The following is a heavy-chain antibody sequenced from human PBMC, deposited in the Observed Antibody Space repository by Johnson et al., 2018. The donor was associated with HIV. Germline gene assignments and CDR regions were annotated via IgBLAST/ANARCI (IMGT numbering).Heavy chain of an antibody. CDR3: AKDRMYDDGDYGGAFDI. CDR1: GFTFSSYA. V-gene: IGHV3-23*04. CDR2: ISGSGGST. D-gene: IGHD4-17*01. J-gene: IGHJ3*02. Sequence: VQLVESGGGLVQPGGSLRLSCAASGFTFSSYAMSWVRQAPGKGLEWVSAISGSGGSTYYADSVKGRFTISRDNSKNTLYLQMNSLRAEDAAVYYCAKDRMYDDGDYGGAFDIWGQGTMVTVSS.